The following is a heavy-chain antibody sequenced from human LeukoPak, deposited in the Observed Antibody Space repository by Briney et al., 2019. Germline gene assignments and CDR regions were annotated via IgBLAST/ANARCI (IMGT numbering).Heavy chain of an antibody. D-gene: IGHD3-3*01. J-gene: IGHJ3*02. Sequence: GASVKVSCKASGYTFTGYYMHWVRQAPGQGLEWMGGIIPIFGTANYAQKFQGRVTITADESTSTAYMELSSLRSEDTAVYYCARPFWSDKRGAFDIWGQGTMVTVSS. V-gene: IGHV1-69*13. CDR1: GYTFTGYY. CDR2: IIPIFGTA. CDR3: ARPFWSDKRGAFDI.